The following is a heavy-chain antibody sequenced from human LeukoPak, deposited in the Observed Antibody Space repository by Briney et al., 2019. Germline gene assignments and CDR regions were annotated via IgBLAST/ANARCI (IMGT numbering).Heavy chain of an antibody. CDR2: TYYRSKWYN. CDR3: AREGWQWLVHAFDI. V-gene: IGHV6-1*01. Sequence: SQTLSLTCAISGDSVSSNSAAWNWIRQSPSRGLEWLGRTYYRSKWYNDYAVSVKSRITINPDTSKNQFSLQLSSVTAADTAVYYCAREGWQWLVHAFDIWGQGTMVTVSS. D-gene: IGHD6-19*01. J-gene: IGHJ3*02. CDR1: GDSVSSNSAA.